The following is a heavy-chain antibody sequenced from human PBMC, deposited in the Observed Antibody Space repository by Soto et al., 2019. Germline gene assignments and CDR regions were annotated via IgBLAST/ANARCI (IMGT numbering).Heavy chain of an antibody. V-gene: IGHV3-33*01. J-gene: IGHJ4*02. CDR1: GFTFSSFG. CDR3: ATEIGDYSFEY. D-gene: IGHD2-21*02. Sequence: GGSLRLSCVASGFTFSSFGMHWVRQAPGKGLEWVAIIWFDGSNINYVDSVKGRFTISRDNSENTLYLQMNSLRVEDTAVYCCATEIGDYSFEYWGQGTLVTVSS. CDR2: IWFDGSNI.